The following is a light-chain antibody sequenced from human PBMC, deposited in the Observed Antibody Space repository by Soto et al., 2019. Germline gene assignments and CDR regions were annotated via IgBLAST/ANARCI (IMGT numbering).Light chain of an antibody. Sequence: DIQMTQSPSSLSASVGDRVTITFRASQSVSSYLNWYQQKPGKAPKVLIYAASALQSGVPARFSGSGYRTDLTLTIDSLQPEDFATYYCQQSFVPPRKFGKGTKVDI. CDR1: QSVSSY. V-gene: IGKV1-39*01. CDR2: AAS. CDR3: QQSFVPPRK. J-gene: IGKJ1*01.